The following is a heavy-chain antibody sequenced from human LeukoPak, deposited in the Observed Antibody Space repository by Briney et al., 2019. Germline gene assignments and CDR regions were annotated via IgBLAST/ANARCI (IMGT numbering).Heavy chain of an antibody. J-gene: IGHJ4*02. Sequence: GGSLRLSCAASGFTFSSYGMSWIRQAPGKGLERVASISDGGTRTYYADSVKGRLTISRDNSKSTLDLQMNSLRAEDTGVYYCAKRAARSFDYWGQGTLVTVSS. D-gene: IGHD2-15*01. CDR1: GFTFSSYG. CDR3: AKRAARSFDY. CDR2: ISDGGTRT. V-gene: IGHV3-23*01.